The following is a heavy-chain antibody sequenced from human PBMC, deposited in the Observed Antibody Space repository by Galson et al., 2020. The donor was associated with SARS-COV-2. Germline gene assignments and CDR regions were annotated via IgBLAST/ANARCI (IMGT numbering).Heavy chain of an antibody. Sequence: SGPPLVNPTQPLPPPCTFSGFSLSTNGVGVGWIRQPPGQALEWPALISWDADKRYRPSLKSRLTITKDTSKNQVVLTMTNMDPVDTATYYCAHFIAADDDYWGQGTLVTVSS. CDR3: AHFIAADDDY. CDR1: GFSLSTNGVG. CDR2: ISWDADK. D-gene: IGHD6-13*01. V-gene: IGHV2-5*02. J-gene: IGHJ4*02.